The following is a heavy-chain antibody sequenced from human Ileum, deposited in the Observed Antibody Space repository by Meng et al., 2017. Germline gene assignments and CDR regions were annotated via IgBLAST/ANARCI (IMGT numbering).Heavy chain of an antibody. D-gene: IGHD7-27*01. CDR2: AST. CDR3: ARDHWGSLDY. CDR1: GGAVSSAGYQ. V-gene: IGHV4-61*08. Sequence: VPVQGAGTGLVGPSETLSLICTVSGGAVSSAGYQWGWIRQPPGKGLEWIGYASTNYNPSLKSRVTISLDTSKNQFSLKLSSVTAADTAVYYCARDHWGSLDYWGQGILVTVSS. J-gene: IGHJ4*02.